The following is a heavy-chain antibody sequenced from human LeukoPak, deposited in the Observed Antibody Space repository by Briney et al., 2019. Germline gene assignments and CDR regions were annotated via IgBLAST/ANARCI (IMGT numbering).Heavy chain of an antibody. CDR1: GYTFTSYD. D-gene: IGHD6-13*01. CDR3: ARGELDSSSWTPYYYYYYGMDV. CDR2: MNPNSGNT. J-gene: IGHJ6*02. Sequence: ASVKVSCKASGYTFTSYDINWVRQATGQGLEWMGWMNPNSGNTGYAQKFQGRVTMTRNTSISTAYMELSSLRSEDTAVYYCARGELDSSSWTPYYYYYYGMDVWGQGTTVTVSS. V-gene: IGHV1-8*01.